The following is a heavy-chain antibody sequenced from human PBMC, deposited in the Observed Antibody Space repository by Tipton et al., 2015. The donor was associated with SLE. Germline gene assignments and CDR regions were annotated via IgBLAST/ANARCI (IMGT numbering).Heavy chain of an antibody. CDR3: ARGSDRSGYFGAFDI. CDR2: VYYTGNT. D-gene: IGHD3-22*01. Sequence: TLSLTCTVSGGSISSSSYYWGWIRQPPGKGLEWVGTVYYTGNTFYNPSLKSRVTILVDTSKNQFSLKLSSVTAADTAVYYCARGSDRSGYFGAFDIWGLGAMVTVSS. V-gene: IGHV4-39*07. J-gene: IGHJ3*02. CDR1: GGSISSSSYY.